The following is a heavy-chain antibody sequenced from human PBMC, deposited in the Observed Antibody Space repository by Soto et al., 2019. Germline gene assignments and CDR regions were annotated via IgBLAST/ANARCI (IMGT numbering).Heavy chain of an antibody. CDR2: ISYDGSTK. CDR3: ANDPPRYESTWGSSPY. V-gene: IGHV3-30*18. CDR1: GFTFNAHG. J-gene: IGHJ4*02. D-gene: IGHD3-16*01. Sequence: QVQLVESGGGVVQPGRSLRLSCAASGFTFNAHGMHWVRQAPGKGLEFVAFISYDGSTKYYIDSVKGRFTISRDNSRNTLYLQMNSLRPEDAAVYYCANDPPRYESTWGSSPYWGQGTLVTVSS.